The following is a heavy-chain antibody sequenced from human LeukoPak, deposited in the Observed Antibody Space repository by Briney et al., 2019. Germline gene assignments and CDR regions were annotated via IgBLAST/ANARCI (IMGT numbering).Heavy chain of an antibody. D-gene: IGHD2-21*01. V-gene: IGHV4-59*08. Sequence: PSETLSLTCTVSGGSLSNSYWSWIRQPPGKGLEWIGYIYYTGDSNYNPSLKSRVAISLDTSKNQLSLNLRSVTAADTAVYYCARHEFASPFDSWGQGTLVTVSS. CDR1: GGSLSNSY. CDR3: ARHEFASPFDS. CDR2: IYYTGDS. J-gene: IGHJ4*02.